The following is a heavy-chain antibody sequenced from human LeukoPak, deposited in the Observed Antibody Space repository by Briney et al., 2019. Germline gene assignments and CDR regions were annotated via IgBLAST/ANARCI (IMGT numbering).Heavy chain of an antibody. CDR1: GFTFSSYE. J-gene: IGHJ5*02. CDR2: ISSSGSTI. V-gene: IGHV3-48*03. Sequence: GGSLRLSCAASGFTFSSYEMNWVRQAPGKGLEWVSYISSSGSTIYYADSVKGRFTISRDNAKNSLYLQMNSLRAEDTAVYYCARERRNWFDPWGQGTLVTVSS. CDR3: ARERRNWFDP.